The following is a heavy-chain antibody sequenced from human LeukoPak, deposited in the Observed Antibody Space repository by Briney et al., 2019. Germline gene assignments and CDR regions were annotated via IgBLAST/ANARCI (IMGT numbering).Heavy chain of an antibody. Sequence: GASVKVSCKASRGTFSSYAISWVRQAPGQGLEWMGRIIPILGIANYAQKFQGRVTITADKSTSTAYMELSSLRSEDTAVYYCARLLTGGSPEVDYWGQGTLVTVSS. J-gene: IGHJ4*02. V-gene: IGHV1-69*04. CDR3: ARLLTGGSPEVDY. CDR2: IIPILGIA. CDR1: RGTFSSYA. D-gene: IGHD1-26*01.